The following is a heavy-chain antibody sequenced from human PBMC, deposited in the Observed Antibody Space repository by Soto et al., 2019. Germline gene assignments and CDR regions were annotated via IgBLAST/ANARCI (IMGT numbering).Heavy chain of an antibody. CDR1: GGSINNNGYF. Sequence: QVQLQESGPGVVEPSQTLSLTCTVSGGSINNNGYFWSWIRQPPGSGLEWIGHIYNSGSTYSNPPLQSRLTISVDTSTTQFSLKLSSVTAADTAVYYCARGPSGDKVDYWGQGTLVTVSS. V-gene: IGHV4-30-4*01. CDR3: ARGPSGDKVDY. D-gene: IGHD1-26*01. J-gene: IGHJ4*02. CDR2: IYNSGST.